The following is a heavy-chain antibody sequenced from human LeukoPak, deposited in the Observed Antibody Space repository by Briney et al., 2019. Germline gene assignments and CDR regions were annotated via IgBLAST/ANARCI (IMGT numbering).Heavy chain of an antibody. CDR3: ARDPRPSYDSSDYYYPGDY. CDR1: GYTFTSYY. Sequence: ASVKVSCKASGYTFTSYYMHWVRQAPGQGLEWMAIINPSGGSTSYARKFQGRVTMTRDTSTSTVYMELSSLRSEDTAVYYCARDPRPSYDSSDYYYPGDYWGQGTLVTVSS. J-gene: IGHJ4*02. D-gene: IGHD3-22*01. V-gene: IGHV1-46*01. CDR2: INPSGGST.